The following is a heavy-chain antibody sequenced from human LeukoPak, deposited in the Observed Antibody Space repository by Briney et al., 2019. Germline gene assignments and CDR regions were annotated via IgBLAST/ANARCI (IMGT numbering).Heavy chain of an antibody. D-gene: IGHD2-2*01. Sequence: PSETLSLTCTVSGGSISSGDYYWSWIRQPPGKGLEWIGYVYYSGSTYYNPSLKSRVTISVDTSKNQLSLKLSSVTAADTAVYYCARASGGYCSSTSCPLYYYYYYMDVWGKGTTVTVSS. J-gene: IGHJ6*03. CDR2: VYYSGST. V-gene: IGHV4-30-4*08. CDR1: GGSISSGDYY. CDR3: ARASGGYCSSTSCPLYYYYYYMDV.